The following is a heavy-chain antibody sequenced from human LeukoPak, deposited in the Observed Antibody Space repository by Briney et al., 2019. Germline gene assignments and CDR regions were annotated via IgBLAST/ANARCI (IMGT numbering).Heavy chain of an antibody. J-gene: IGHJ4*02. CDR1: GGTFSSYA. Sequence: SVKVSCKASGGTFSSYAISWVRQAPGQGLEWMGRIIPIFGTANYAQKFQGRVTITTDESTSTAYMELSSLRSEDTAVYYCARGSLMDSSGYYDYWGQGTLVTVSS. V-gene: IGHV1-69*05. D-gene: IGHD3-22*01. CDR3: ARGSLMDSSGYYDY. CDR2: IIPIFGTA.